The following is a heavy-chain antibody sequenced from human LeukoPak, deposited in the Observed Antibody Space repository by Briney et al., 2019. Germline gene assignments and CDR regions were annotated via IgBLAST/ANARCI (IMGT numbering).Heavy chain of an antibody. Sequence: SETLSLTCTVSGGSISSYYWSWIRQSPGKGLEWIGYIYYSGSTNYNPSLKSRVTISVDTSKNQFSLKLSSVTAADTAVYYCARNYGDYDSTDYWGQGTLVTVSS. CDR2: IYYSGST. CDR1: GGSISSYY. CDR3: ARNYGDYDSTDY. D-gene: IGHD4-17*01. V-gene: IGHV4-59*01. J-gene: IGHJ4*02.